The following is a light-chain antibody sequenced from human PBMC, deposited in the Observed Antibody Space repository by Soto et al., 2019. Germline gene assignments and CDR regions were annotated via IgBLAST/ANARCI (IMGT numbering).Light chain of an antibody. V-gene: IGKV3-11*01. CDR3: QQYGGSLSWT. CDR2: DAS. Sequence: EIVLTQSPATLSLSPGQRATLSCRASQSISSDLAWYQQKPGQAPRLLIYDASSRAPGIPARFGGSGSGTDFTLTISNLEPEDFAVYYCQQYGGSLSWTFGQGTKVEIK. CDR1: QSISSD. J-gene: IGKJ1*01.